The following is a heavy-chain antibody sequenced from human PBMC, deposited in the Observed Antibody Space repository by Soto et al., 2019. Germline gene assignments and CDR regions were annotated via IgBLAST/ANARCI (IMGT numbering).Heavy chain of an antibody. CDR1: GGSISSYY. D-gene: IGHD2-21*02. J-gene: IGHJ5*02. V-gene: IGHV4-4*07. Sequence: QVQLQESGPGLVKPSETLSLTCTVSGGSISSYYWSWIRQPAGKGLEWIGRIYTSGSNNYNPSLESRVTMSVDTSKNQFSLKLSSVTAADTAVYYCARGVYCGGDCYGTWFDPWGQGTLVTVSS. CDR3: ARGVYCGGDCYGTWFDP. CDR2: IYTSGSN.